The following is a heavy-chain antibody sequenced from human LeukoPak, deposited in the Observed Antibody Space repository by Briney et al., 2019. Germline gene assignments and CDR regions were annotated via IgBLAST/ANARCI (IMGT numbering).Heavy chain of an antibody. J-gene: IGHJ4*02. V-gene: IGHV3-49*04. D-gene: IGHD2-2*01. CDR2: IRSKVYGETT. Sequence: GGSLRLSCTASGFTFGDYAMSWARQAPGQGLEWLGFIRSKVYGETTEYAASVKGRFTVSRDDSNSLAYLQMNSLQTEDTAVYYRTRLVPCLDYWGQGTLVTVSS. CDR3: TRLVPCLDY. CDR1: GFTFGDYA.